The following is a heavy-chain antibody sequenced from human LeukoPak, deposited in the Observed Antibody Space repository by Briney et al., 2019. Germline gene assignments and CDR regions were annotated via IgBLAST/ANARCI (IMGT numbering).Heavy chain of an antibody. CDR1: GLTVSSNY. J-gene: IGHJ6*02. CDR3: ARDHEGPGPWTVSSFGEAYYYGMDV. D-gene: IGHD3-16*01. CDR2: IYSGGST. V-gene: IGHV3-53*01. Sequence: GGSLRLSCAASGLTVSSNYMSWVRQAPGKGLEWVSIIYSGGSTYYADSVKGRFTISRDNAKNSLYLQMNSLRAEDTAVYYCARDHEGPGPWTVSSFGEAYYYGMDVWGQGTTVTVSS.